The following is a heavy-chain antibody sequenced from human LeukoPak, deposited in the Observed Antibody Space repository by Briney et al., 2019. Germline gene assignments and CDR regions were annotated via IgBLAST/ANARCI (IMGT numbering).Heavy chain of an antibody. CDR2: IHYDGSIK. CDR1: GFTFGNYD. J-gene: IGHJ4*02. CDR3: AKDRRRDDVLTGSFSD. Sequence: GGSLRLSCVVSGFTFGNYDMHWVRQAPGKGLEWVARIHYDGSIKNYADSVKGRFTISRDNSKNTLYLQMNSLRAEDTAVYNCAKDRRRDDVLTGSFSDWGQGTLVTVSS. D-gene: IGHD3-9*01. V-gene: IGHV3-30*02.